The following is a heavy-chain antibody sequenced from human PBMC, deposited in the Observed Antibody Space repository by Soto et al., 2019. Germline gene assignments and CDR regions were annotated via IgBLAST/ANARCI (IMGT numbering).Heavy chain of an antibody. D-gene: IGHD5-12*01. CDR2: IIPIFGTA. CDR3: ARENGDGYKLGNWFDP. J-gene: IGHJ5*02. V-gene: IGHV1-69*13. CDR1: GGTFSSYA. Sequence: SVKVSCKASGGTFSSYAISWLRQAPGQGLEWMGGIIPIFGTANYAQKFQGRVTITADESTSTAYMELSSLRSEDTAVYYCARENGDGYKLGNWFDPWGQGTLVTVSS.